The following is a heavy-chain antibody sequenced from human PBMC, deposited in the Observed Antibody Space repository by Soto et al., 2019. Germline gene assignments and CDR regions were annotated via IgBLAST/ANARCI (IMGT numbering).Heavy chain of an antibody. CDR1: GGSFSGYF. J-gene: IGHJ4*02. D-gene: IGHD3-22*01. V-gene: IGHV4-34*12. CDR3: ARPHYDSNTFYYFFDY. CDR2: IFHGGST. Sequence: QVQLQQWGAGLLKPSETLSLTCAVYGGSFSGYFWSWIRQPPGKGLEWIGEIFHGGSTNYSPSLKSRVTISVDTSKTQFSLELSSVTAADPAVYYCARPHYDSNTFYYFFDYWGQGTLVTVSS.